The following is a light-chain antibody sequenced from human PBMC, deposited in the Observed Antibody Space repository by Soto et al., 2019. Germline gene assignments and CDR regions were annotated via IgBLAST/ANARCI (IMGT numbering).Light chain of an antibody. CDR3: QQYGSSPT. CDR1: QSVSSSY. J-gene: IGKJ1*01. CDR2: DVS. Sequence: EIVLTQSPGTLSLSPGERATLSCRSSQSVSSSYLAWYQQKPGQAPRLLIYDVSSRATGIPDRFSGSGSGTDSSLTISRLEPEDSAVYYCQQYGSSPTFGQGTKVEIK. V-gene: IGKV3-20*01.